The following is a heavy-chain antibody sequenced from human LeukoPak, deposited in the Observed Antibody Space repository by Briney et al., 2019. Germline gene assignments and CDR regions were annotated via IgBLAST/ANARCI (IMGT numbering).Heavy chain of an antibody. D-gene: IGHD6-6*01. V-gene: IGHV5-51*01. J-gene: IGHJ3*02. Sequence: GESLKISCKGSGYNFTSHWIGWVRQMPGKGLEWMGIIYPGDSDTRYSPSFQGQVTISADKSISTAYLQWSSLKASDTAMYYCARFRKQLDDAFDIWGQGTMVTVSS. CDR2: IYPGDSDT. CDR1: GYNFTSHW. CDR3: ARFRKQLDDAFDI.